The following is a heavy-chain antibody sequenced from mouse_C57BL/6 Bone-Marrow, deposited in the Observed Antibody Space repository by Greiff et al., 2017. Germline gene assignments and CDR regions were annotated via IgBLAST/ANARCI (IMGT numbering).Heavy chain of an antibody. J-gene: IGHJ2*01. D-gene: IGHD1-1*01. V-gene: IGHV1-80*01. CDR2: IYPGDGDT. CDR3: ARFITTVVYYFDY. CDR1: GYAFSSYW. Sequence: VQLQQSGAELVKPGASVKISCKASGYAFSSYWMNWVKQRPGKGLEWIGQIYPGDGDTNYNGKFKGKATLTADKSSSTAYMQLSSLTSEDSAVYFGARFITTVVYYFDYWGQGTTLTVSS.